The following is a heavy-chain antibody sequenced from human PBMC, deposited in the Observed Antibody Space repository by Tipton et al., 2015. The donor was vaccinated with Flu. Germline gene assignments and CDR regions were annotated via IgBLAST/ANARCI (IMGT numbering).Heavy chain of an antibody. CDR2: IHTTGST. V-gene: IGHV4-61*09. CDR3: ARVENYYDSSGYSDDY. Sequence: TLSLTCTVSGDSISSGNYYWNWIRQPAGKALQWIGHIHTTGSTNYNPSHRSRVTISVDTSKNQFSLKLSSVTAADTAVYYCARVENYYDSSGYSDDYWGQGTLVTVSS. J-gene: IGHJ4*02. D-gene: IGHD3-22*01. CDR1: GDSISSGNYY.